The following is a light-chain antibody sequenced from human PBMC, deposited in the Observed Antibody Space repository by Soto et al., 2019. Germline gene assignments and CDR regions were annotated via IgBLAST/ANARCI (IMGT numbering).Light chain of an antibody. Sequence: DIVMTQSPVTLSVSPGERATLSCRASQNVSSNLAWYQQKPGQSPRLLLYGSSTRATGIPARFRGSGSGTGFTPTISSLQSEDFAVYYCQQYNSWPHTSGNGTKLKVK. CDR1: QNVSSN. J-gene: IGKJ2*01. CDR3: QQYNSWPHT. CDR2: GSS. V-gene: IGKV3-15*01.